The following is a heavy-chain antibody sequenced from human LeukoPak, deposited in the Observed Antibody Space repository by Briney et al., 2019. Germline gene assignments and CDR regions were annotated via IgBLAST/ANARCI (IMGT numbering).Heavy chain of an antibody. CDR1: GGSISSYY. CDR3: AREAVVPVALGGYYYYYMDV. V-gene: IGHV4-4*07. Sequence: PSETLSLTCTVSGGSISSYYWSWIRQPAGKGLEWIGRIYTSGSTNYNPSLKSRVTMSVDTSKNQFSLKLSSVTAADTAVYYCAREAVVPVALGGYYYYYMDVWGKGTTVTVSS. J-gene: IGHJ6*03. CDR2: IYTSGST. D-gene: IGHD2-2*01.